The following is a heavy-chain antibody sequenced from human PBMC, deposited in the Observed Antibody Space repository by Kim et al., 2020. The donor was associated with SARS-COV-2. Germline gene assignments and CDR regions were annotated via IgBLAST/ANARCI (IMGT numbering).Heavy chain of an antibody. Sequence: SETLSLTCAVYGGSFSGYYWSWIRQPPGKGLEWIGEINHSGSTNYNPSLKSRVTISVDTSKNQFSLKLSSVTAADTAVYYCARGPRKYYYGSGRSAYYYYGMDVWGQGTTVTVSS. CDR3: ARGPRKYYYGSGRSAYYYYGMDV. CDR2: INHSGST. D-gene: IGHD3-10*01. J-gene: IGHJ6*02. CDR1: GGSFSGYY. V-gene: IGHV4-34*01.